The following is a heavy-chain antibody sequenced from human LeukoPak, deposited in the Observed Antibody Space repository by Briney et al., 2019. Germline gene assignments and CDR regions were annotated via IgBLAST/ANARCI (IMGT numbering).Heavy chain of an antibody. J-gene: IGHJ5*02. CDR1: GGTFSSYA. CDR3: ARDQMWESNWFDP. V-gene: IGHV1-69*05. CDR2: IIPIFGTA. Sequence: SVKVSRKASGGTFSSYAISWVRQAPGQGLEWMGRIIPIFGTANYAQKFQGRVTITTDESTSTGYMELSSLRSEDTAVYYCARDQMWESNWFDPWGQGTLVTVSS. D-gene: IGHD1-26*01.